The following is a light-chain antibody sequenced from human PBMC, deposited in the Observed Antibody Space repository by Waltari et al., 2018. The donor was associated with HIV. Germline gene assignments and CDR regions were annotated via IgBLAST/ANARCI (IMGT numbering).Light chain of an antibody. CDR2: DVI. CDR1: SSDVGGYNH. J-gene: IGLJ1*01. Sequence: QSALTQPASVSGSPGQSITIPCPGTSSDVGGYNHVPWYQQHPGKAPKLMIHDVIKRPSGVSNRFSGSKSGNTASLTISGLQAEDEADYYCCSYAGSSTYVFGTGTKVTVL. CDR3: CSYAGSSTYV. V-gene: IGLV2-23*02.